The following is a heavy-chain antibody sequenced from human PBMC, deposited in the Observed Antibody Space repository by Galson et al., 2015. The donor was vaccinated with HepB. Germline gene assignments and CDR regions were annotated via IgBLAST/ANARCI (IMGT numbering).Heavy chain of an antibody. CDR3: ATTKFGSGAYWTFDI. J-gene: IGHJ3*02. D-gene: IGHD4/OR15-4a*01. CDR2: ISTNGATI. V-gene: IGHV3-48*04. Sequence: SLRLSCAASDSTFNRYTMNWVRQTPGKGLQWVSYISTNGATIHYADSVKGRFTIARDNAKNTMWLQMNSLRAEDTAVYYCATTKFGSGAYWTFDIWGQGTLVTVSS. CDR1: DSTFNRYT.